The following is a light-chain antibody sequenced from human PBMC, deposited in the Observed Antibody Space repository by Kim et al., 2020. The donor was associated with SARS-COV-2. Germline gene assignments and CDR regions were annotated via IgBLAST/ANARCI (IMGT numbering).Light chain of an antibody. Sequence: LTQPASVSGSPGQSITISCTGTSSDVGGYNYVSWYQQHPGKAPKLMIYDVSNRPSVVSNRFSGSKSGNTASLTISGLQAEDEADYYCSSYTSSSTLVFGGGTQLTVL. CDR3: SSYTSSSTLV. V-gene: IGLV2-14*03. J-gene: IGLJ2*01. CDR2: DVS. CDR1: SSDVGGYNY.